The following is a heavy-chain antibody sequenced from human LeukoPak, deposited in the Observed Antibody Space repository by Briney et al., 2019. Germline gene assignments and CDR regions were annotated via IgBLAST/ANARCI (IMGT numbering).Heavy chain of an antibody. Sequence: SETLSLTCTVSGGSISNYYWSWIRQPPGKGLEWIGYIYYSGSTNYNPSLKSRVTISVDTSKNQFSLKLSSVTAADTAVYYCARDITMIMYWGQGTLVTVPS. CDR1: GGSISNYY. D-gene: IGHD3-22*01. J-gene: IGHJ4*02. V-gene: IGHV4-59*01. CDR2: IYYSGST. CDR3: ARDITMIMY.